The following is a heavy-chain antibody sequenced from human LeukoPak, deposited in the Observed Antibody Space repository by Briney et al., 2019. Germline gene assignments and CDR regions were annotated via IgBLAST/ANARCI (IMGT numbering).Heavy chain of an antibody. CDR1: GYTFTSCG. D-gene: IGHD3-10*01. Sequence: ASVKVSCKASGYTFTSCGISWVRQAPGQGLEWMGWISAYNGNTNYAQKLQGRVTMTTDTSTSTAYMELRSLRSDDTAVYYCARDTKGYGSGSSDYWGQGTLVTVSS. V-gene: IGHV1-18*01. CDR2: ISAYNGNT. CDR3: ARDTKGYGSGSSDY. J-gene: IGHJ4*02.